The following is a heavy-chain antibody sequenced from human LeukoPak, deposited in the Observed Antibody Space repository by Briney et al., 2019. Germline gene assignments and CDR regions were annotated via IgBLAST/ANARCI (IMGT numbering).Heavy chain of an antibody. V-gene: IGHV1-2*02. CDR3: ARGGGYYESSGYYV. D-gene: IGHD3-22*01. CDR2: INPDSGGT. J-gene: IGHJ4*02. Sequence: GASVKVSCKASGYTFTGNYMHWVRQAPGQGLEWMGWINPDSGGTNYAQKFQGRVTMTRDTSISTAYMELSRLRSDDTAVYYCARGGGYYESSGYYVGGRGTLVTVPS. CDR1: GYTFTGNY.